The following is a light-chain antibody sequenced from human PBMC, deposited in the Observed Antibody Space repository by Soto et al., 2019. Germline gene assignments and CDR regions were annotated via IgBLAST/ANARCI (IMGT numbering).Light chain of an antibody. CDR1: QGISSY. Sequence: ALPMTQSPSSFSASTGDRVTITCRASQGISSYLAWYQQKPGKAPKLLIYAASTLQSGVPSRFSGSGSGTDFTLTISSLQPDDFATYYCQHYNSYSEAFGQGTKVDIK. V-gene: IGKV1-8*01. CDR3: QHYNSYSEA. CDR2: AAS. J-gene: IGKJ1*01.